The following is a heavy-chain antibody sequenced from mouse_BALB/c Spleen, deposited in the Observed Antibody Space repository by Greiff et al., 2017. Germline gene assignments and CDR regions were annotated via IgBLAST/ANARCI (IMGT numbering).Heavy chain of an antibody. CDR3: ARDFGTLTGSFAY. CDR1: GFTFSDYY. Sequence: EVKLVESGGGLVKPGGSLKLSCAASGFTFSDYYMYWVRQTPEKRLEWVATISDGGSYTYYPDSVKGRFTISRDNAKNNLYLQMSSLKSEDTAMYYCARDFGTLTGSFAYWGQGTLVTVSA. CDR2: ISDGGSYT. D-gene: IGHD4-1*01. V-gene: IGHV5-4*02. J-gene: IGHJ3*01.